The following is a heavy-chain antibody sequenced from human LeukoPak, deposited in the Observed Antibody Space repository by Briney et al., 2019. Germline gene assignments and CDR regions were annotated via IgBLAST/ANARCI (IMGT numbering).Heavy chain of an antibody. Sequence: SETLSLTCTVSGGSISSSSYYWGWIRQPPGKGLEWIGSIYHSGSTYYNPSLKSRVTISVDTSKNQFSLKLSSVTAADTAVYYCARVAIWKGYEFYWGQGTLVTVSS. CDR2: IYHSGST. CDR1: GGSISSSSYY. V-gene: IGHV4-39*07. CDR3: ARVAIWKGYEFY. J-gene: IGHJ4*02. D-gene: IGHD2-15*01.